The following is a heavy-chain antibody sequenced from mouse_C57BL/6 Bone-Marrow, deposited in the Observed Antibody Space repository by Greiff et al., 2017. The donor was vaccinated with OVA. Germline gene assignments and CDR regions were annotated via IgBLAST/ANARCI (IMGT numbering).Heavy chain of an antibody. J-gene: IGHJ3*01. V-gene: IGHV1-53*01. CDR1: GYTFTGSG. CDR3: ARRKQLRSWFAY. CDR2: FNPSNVGT. D-gene: IGHD3-2*02. Sequence: QVQLQQPGTELVKPGASVKRSGKAPGYTFTGSGWPWGKRGPGQGLEGMGNFNPSNVGTNYNEKFKSKATLTVDKSSSTAYMQLSSLTSEDSAVYYCARRKQLRSWFAYWGQGTLVTVSA.